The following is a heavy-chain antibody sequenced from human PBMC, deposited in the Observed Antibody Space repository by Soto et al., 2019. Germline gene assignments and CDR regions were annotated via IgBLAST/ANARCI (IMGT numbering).Heavy chain of an antibody. Sequence: GASVKVSCKASGGTFSSYTISWVRQAPGQGLEWMGRIIPILGIANYAQKFQGRVTITADKSTSTAYMELSSLRSEDTAVYYCARDLAAGHEYCSSTRCRYDAFDIWGQATIVTVSS. J-gene: IGHJ3*02. V-gene: IGHV1-69*04. CDR2: IIPILGIA. CDR3: ARDLAAGHEYCSSTRCRYDAFDI. D-gene: IGHD2-2*01. CDR1: GGTFSSYT.